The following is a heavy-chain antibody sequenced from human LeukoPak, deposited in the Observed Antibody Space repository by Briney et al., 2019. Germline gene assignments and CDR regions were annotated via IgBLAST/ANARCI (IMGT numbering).Heavy chain of an antibody. J-gene: IGHJ4*02. Sequence: PGGSLRLSCAASGFSFSNYGMNWVRQAPGKGLEWVSGITGNGATTYYADSVKGRFTISRDNSRNTVYLQMNSLRAEDTAVYYCANDLGWIQLNLGRGQGTLVTASS. D-gene: IGHD5-18*01. CDR1: GFSFSNYG. CDR2: ITGNGATT. CDR3: ANDLGWIQLNLG. V-gene: IGHV3-23*01.